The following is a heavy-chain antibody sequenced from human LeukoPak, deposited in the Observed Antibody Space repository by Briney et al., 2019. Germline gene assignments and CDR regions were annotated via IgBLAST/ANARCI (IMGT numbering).Heavy chain of an antibody. CDR2: TYHSGST. V-gene: IGHV4-38-2*02. CDR1: GYSISSGYY. CDR3: AREDCSSTSCYPYYFDY. D-gene: IGHD2-2*01. J-gene: IGHJ4*02. Sequence: PSETLPLTCAVSGYSISSGYYWGWIRQPPGKGLEWIGSTYHSGSTYYNPSLKSRVTISVDTSKNQFSLKLSSVTAADTAVYYCAREDCSSTSCYPYYFDYWGQGTLVTVSS.